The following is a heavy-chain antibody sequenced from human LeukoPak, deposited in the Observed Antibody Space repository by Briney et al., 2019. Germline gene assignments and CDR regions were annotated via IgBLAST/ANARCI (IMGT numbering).Heavy chain of an antibody. CDR2: INGSGDST. J-gene: IGHJ2*01. Sequence: GGSLRLSCAASGFTFSSYAMSWVRQAPGKGLEWVSAINGSGDSTYYADSVKGRFTISRDNPKNTLYLQMNSLRADDTAVYYCAPRIVGATVVDLWGRGTLVTVSS. CDR1: GFTFSSYA. D-gene: IGHD1-26*01. V-gene: IGHV3-23*01. CDR3: APRIVGATVVDL.